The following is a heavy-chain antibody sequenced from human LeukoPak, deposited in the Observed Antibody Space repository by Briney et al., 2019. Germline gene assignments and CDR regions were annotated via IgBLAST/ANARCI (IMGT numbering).Heavy chain of an antibody. CDR1: GFTVSSNY. V-gene: IGHV3-66*01. CDR2: IYSGGST. D-gene: IGHD6-6*01. Sequence: GGSLRLSCAASGFTVSSNYMSWVRQAPGKGLEWVSVIYSGGSTYYADSVKGRFTISRDNSKNTLYLQMNSLRAEDTAVYYCARGGSESSPSGWGMDVWGQGTTVTVSS. J-gene: IGHJ6*02. CDR3: ARGGSESSPSGWGMDV.